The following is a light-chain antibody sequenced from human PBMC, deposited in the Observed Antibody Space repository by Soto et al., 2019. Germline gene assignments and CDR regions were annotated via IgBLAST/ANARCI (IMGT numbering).Light chain of an antibody. Sequence: EIVMTQSPATLSVSPGERATLSCRASQSVSSNLAWYQQKPGQAPRLLIYGASTRATGIPARFSGSGSGTEGTLTISSLQAEEFAVYYCQQYNNWPPVTFGGGTKVEIK. CDR3: QQYNNWPPVT. CDR1: QSVSSN. J-gene: IGKJ4*01. CDR2: GAS. V-gene: IGKV3-15*01.